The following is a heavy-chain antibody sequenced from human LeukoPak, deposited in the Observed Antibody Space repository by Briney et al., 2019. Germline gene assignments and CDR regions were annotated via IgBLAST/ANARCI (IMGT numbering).Heavy chain of an antibody. CDR1: GYTFTSYD. CDR2: MNPNSGNT. J-gene: IGHJ4*02. V-gene: IGHV1-8*01. Sequence: ASVKVSCKASGYTFTSYDINWVRQATGQGLEWMGWMNPNSGNTGYVQKFQGRVTMTRNTSISTAYMQLSSLRSEDTAVYYCARGPNYDFWSGYAIDYWGQGTLVTVSS. CDR3: ARGPNYDFWSGYAIDY. D-gene: IGHD3-3*01.